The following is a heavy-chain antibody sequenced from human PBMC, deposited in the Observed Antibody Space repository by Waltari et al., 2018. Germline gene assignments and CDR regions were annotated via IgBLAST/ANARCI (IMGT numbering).Heavy chain of an antibody. D-gene: IGHD3-22*01. V-gene: IGHV3-23*01. CDR1: GFTFSSYA. J-gene: IGHJ5*02. Sequence: EVQLLESGGGLVQPGGSLRLSCAASGFTFSSYAMRWVRQAPGKGLEWVSAISGSGGSTYYADSVKGRFTISRDNSKNSLYLQMNSLRAEDTAVYYCAKDPSSYDSSGYHPNWFDPWGQGTLVTVSS. CDR2: ISGSGGST. CDR3: AKDPSSYDSSGYHPNWFDP.